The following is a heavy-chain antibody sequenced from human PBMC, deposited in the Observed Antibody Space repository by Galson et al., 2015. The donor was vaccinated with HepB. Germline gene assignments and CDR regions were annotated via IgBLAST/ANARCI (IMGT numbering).Heavy chain of an antibody. CDR2: ISAYNGNT. D-gene: IGHD6-6*01. CDR3: AKDFAYSSSSRGGRIGY. V-gene: IGHV1-18*01. CDR1: GYTFTSYG. J-gene: IGHJ4*02. Sequence: SVKVSCKASGYTFTSYGISWVRQAPGQGLEWMGWISAYNGNTNYAQKLQGRVTMTTDTSTSTAYMELKSLRAEDTAVYYCAKDFAYSSSSRGGRIGYWGQGTLVTVSS.